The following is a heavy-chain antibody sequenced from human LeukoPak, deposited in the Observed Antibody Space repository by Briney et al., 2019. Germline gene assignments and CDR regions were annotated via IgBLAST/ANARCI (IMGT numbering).Heavy chain of an antibody. CDR2: IRYDGSNK. D-gene: IGHD3-3*01. Sequence: PGGSLRLSCAASGFTFSSYGMHWVRQAPGKGLEWVAFIRYDGSNKYYADSVKGRFTISRDNFKNTLYLQVNSLRAEDTAVYYCARLREIPVFGVVTKSTSYFDYWGQGTLVTVSS. CDR1: GFTFSSYG. CDR3: ARLREIPVFGVVTKSTSYFDY. J-gene: IGHJ4*02. V-gene: IGHV3-30*02.